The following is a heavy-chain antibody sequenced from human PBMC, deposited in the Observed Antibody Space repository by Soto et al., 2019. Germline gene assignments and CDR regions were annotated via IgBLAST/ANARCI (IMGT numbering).Heavy chain of an antibody. Sequence: PWGSLLLSCAASVFTFSIYAMSWVRQAPGKGLEWVSAISGSGGSTYYADSVKGRFTISRDNSKNTLYLQMNSLRAEDTAVYYCAKDYSQTLDYWGQGTMVTVSS. CDR1: VFTFSIYA. CDR3: AKDYSQTLDY. V-gene: IGHV3-23*01. CDR2: ISGSGGST. D-gene: IGHD4-4*01. J-gene: IGHJ4*02.